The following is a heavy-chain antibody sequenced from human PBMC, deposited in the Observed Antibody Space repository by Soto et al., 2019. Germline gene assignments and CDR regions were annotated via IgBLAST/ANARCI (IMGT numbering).Heavy chain of an antibody. CDR2: MHYSGAT. CDR3: ARQGSNSSRRLSWFDP. D-gene: IGHD3-16*01. J-gene: IGHJ5*02. Sequence: SETLSLTCTASGGSSSSSTYSWGWIRQPPGKGLEWIGSMHYSGATYYNPSLKSRVSISVDTSKSQFSLKLTFVTAADTAVYFCARQGSNSSRRLSWFDPWGQGTLVTVSS. CDR1: GGSSSSSTYS. V-gene: IGHV4-39*01.